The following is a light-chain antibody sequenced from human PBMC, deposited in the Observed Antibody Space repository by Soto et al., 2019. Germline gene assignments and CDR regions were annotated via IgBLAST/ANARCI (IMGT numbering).Light chain of an antibody. Sequence: QSVLTQPASVSGSPGQSIAISCTGTSSDVGAYNFVSWYQQHPGKAPKLMIYEVSNRPSGVSSRFSGSKSGNTASLTISGLQPEDEADYCCSSFRSGSTLFGTGTKVTVL. CDR3: SSFRSGSTL. J-gene: IGLJ1*01. CDR2: EVS. CDR1: SSDVGAYNF. V-gene: IGLV2-14*01.